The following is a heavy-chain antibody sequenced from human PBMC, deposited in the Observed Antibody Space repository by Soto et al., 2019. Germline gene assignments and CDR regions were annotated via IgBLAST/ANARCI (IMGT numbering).Heavy chain of an antibody. V-gene: IGHV3-23*01. CDR1: GFTFNNYA. Sequence: GGSLRLSCAASGFTFNNYAISFVRQAPGKGLEWVSAISANGQGIYYADSVKGRFIISRDSSKNTVFLHMDSLTAEDTAVYYCAKDRNYPRDQFHNWGQGTLVTVSS. D-gene: IGHD1-7*01. J-gene: IGHJ4*02. CDR3: AKDRNYPRDQFHN. CDR2: ISANGQGI.